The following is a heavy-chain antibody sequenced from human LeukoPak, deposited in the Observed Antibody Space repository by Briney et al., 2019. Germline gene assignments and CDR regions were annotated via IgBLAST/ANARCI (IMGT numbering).Heavy chain of an antibody. CDR2: IYYSGST. CDR3: ARHFSPLPIVVVPAAIDY. J-gene: IGHJ4*02. CDR1: GGSISSSSYY. Sequence: SETLSLTCTVSGGSISSSSYYWGWIRQPPGKGLEWIGSIYYSGSTYYNPSLKSRVTISVDTSKNQFSLKLSSATAADTAVYYCARHFSPLPIVVVPAAIDYWGQGTLVTVSS. D-gene: IGHD2-2*01. V-gene: IGHV4-39*01.